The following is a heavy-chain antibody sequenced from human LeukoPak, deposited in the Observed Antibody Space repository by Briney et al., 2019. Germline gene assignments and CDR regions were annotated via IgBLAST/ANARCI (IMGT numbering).Heavy chain of an antibody. CDR1: GGSISSGGYS. V-gene: IGHV4-30-2*01. J-gene: IGHJ5*02. CDR2: IYHSGST. D-gene: IGHD4-11*01. Sequence: SETLSLTCAVSGGSISSGGYSWSWIRQPPGKGLEWIGYIYHSGSTNYNPSLKSRVTISVDTSKNQFSLKLSSVTAADTAVYYCAKDLAYSNRVSFDPWGQGTLVTVSS. CDR3: AKDLAYSNRVSFDP.